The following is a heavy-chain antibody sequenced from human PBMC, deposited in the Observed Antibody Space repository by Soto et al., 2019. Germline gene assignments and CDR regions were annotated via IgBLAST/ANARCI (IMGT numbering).Heavy chain of an antibody. D-gene: IGHD3-10*01. CDR2: ISAYNGNT. V-gene: IGHV1-18*01. CDR3: ARVGIMVRGVISAGMYV. CDR1: GYTFTSYG. Sequence: QVQLVQSGAEVKKPGASVKVSCKASGYTFTSYGISWVRQAPGQGLEWMGWISAYNGNTNYAQKLQGRVTMTTDTSTSTASMELGRMRSDDTAVYYCARVGIMVRGVISAGMYVWGQGTTVTVSS. J-gene: IGHJ6*02.